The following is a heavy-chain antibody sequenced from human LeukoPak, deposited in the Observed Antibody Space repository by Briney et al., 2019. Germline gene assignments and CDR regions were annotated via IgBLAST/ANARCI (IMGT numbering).Heavy chain of an antibody. CDR3: ASRSPSRTYDFWSGYYLHDAFDI. Sequence: GGSLPLSCAASGFTVSSNYMSWVRQAPGKGLEWVSVIYSGGSTYYADSVKGRFTISRDNSKNTLYLQMNSLRAEDTAVYYCASRSPSRTYDFWSGYYLHDAFDIWGQGTMVTVSS. D-gene: IGHD3-3*01. CDR2: IYSGGST. J-gene: IGHJ3*02. CDR1: GFTVSSNY. V-gene: IGHV3-66*02.